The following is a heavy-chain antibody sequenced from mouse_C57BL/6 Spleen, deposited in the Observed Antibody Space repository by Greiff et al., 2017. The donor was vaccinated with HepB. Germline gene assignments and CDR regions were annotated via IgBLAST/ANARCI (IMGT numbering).Heavy chain of an antibody. CDR3: AREADYYGSSSFDY. D-gene: IGHD1-1*01. V-gene: IGHV1-59*01. CDR2: IDPSDSYT. CDR1: GYTFTSYW. J-gene: IGHJ2*01. Sequence: QVQLQQPGAELVRPGTSVKLSCKASGYTFTSYWMHWVKQRPGQGLEWIGVIDPSDSYTNYNQKFKGTATLTVDTSSSTAYMQLSSLTSEDAAVYYCAREADYYGSSSFDYWGQGTTLTVSS.